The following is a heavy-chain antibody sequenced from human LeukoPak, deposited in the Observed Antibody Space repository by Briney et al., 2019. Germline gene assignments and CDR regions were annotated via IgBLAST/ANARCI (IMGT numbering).Heavy chain of an antibody. J-gene: IGHJ4*02. Sequence: GGSLRLSCAASGFTFSSDAMHWVRQAPGKGLEYVSAISSNGGTTHYGNSVKGRFTISRDNSKNTLYLQMGSLRAEDMAVYFCTRSSGYGYYFDYWGQGTLVTVSS. D-gene: IGHD3-22*01. CDR2: ISSNGGTT. CDR3: TRSSGYGYYFDY. V-gene: IGHV3-64*01. CDR1: GFTFSSDA.